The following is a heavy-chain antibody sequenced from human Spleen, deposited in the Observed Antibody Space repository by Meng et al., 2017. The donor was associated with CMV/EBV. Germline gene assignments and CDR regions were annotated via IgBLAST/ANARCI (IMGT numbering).Heavy chain of an antibody. CDR2: IVAIFGIP. V-gene: IGHV1-69*05. Sequence: SVKVSCKASRDTFKSHAINWVRQAPGQGLEWMGGIVAIFGIPKYAQKFQDRVSFTTDESTSTAYMELISLRSEDTAVYYCAGLYSNSGVNWFDPWGQGTLVTVPQ. D-gene: IGHD3-10*01. CDR3: AGLYSNSGVNWFDP. CDR1: RDTFKSHA. J-gene: IGHJ5*02.